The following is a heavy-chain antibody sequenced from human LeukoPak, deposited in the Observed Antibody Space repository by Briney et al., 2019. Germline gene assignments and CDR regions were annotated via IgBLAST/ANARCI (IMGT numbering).Heavy chain of an antibody. CDR2: IRSKAYGGTT. J-gene: IGHJ4*02. V-gene: IGHV3-49*04. Sequence: GGSLRLSCTASGFTFGDYAMSWVRQAPGKGLEWVGFIRSKAYGGTTEYAASVKGRFTISRDDSKSIAYLQMNSLKTEDTAVYYCTRGGVNYYDSSGCFYWGQGTLVTVSS. CDR1: GFTFGDYA. CDR3: TRGGVNYYDSSGCFY. D-gene: IGHD3-22*01.